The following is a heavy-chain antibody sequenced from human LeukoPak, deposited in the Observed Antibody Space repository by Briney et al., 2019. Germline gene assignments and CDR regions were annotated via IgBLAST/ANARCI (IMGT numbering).Heavy chain of an antibody. V-gene: IGHV4-34*01. CDR2: INDSGGA. Sequence: PETLSLTCAVYGGSFSGYYWSWIRQPPGRGLEWIGEINDSGGANYSPSLRSRVTISLDTSKNQFSLTLSSVTAADTAVYYCARILLDVGPILSSRYYFDQWGQGTLVTVSS. CDR1: GGSFSGYY. J-gene: IGHJ4*02. D-gene: IGHD3-16*02. CDR3: ARILLDVGPILSSRYYFDQ.